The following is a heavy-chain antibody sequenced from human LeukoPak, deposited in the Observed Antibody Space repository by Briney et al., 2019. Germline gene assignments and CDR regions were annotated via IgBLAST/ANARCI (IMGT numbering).Heavy chain of an antibody. V-gene: IGHV3-13*01. Sequence: PGGSLRLSCAASGFTFSSYDMHWVRQATGKGLEWVSAIGTAGDTYYPGSVKGRFTISRENAKNSLYLQMNSLRAGDTAVYYCARDSPPDIVVVVAANWFDPWGQGTLVTVSS. D-gene: IGHD2-15*01. J-gene: IGHJ5*02. CDR1: GFTFSSYD. CDR3: ARDSPPDIVVVVAANWFDP. CDR2: IGTAGDT.